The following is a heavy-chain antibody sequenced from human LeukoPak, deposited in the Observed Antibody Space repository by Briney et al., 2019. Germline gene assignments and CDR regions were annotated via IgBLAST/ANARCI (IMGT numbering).Heavy chain of an antibody. CDR2: ISAYNGNT. J-gene: IGHJ4*02. Sequence: ASVKVSCKASGYTFTSYGISWVRQAPGQGLEWMGWISAYNGNTNYAQKFQGRVTMTRDTSISTAYMELSRLRSDDTAVYYCARIVGANDYWGQGTLVTVSS. CDR1: GYTFTSYG. CDR3: ARIVGANDY. V-gene: IGHV1-18*01. D-gene: IGHD1-26*01.